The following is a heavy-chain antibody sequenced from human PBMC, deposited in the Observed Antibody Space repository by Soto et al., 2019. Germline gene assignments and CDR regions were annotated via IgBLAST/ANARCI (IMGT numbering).Heavy chain of an antibody. CDR1: GDSISSNW. Sequence: QVQLQESGPGLVKPSGTLSLTCAVSGDSISSNWWTWVRQPPGKGLEWIGEIYHSGTTNYNPSLKSRVTISVDKSKNQFSLKLSSVTAADTAFYYCARDKSYYESRGYCRAFDYWGQGVLVTVSS. CDR3: ARDKSYYESRGYCRAFDY. D-gene: IGHD3-22*01. J-gene: IGHJ4*02. V-gene: IGHV4-4*02. CDR2: IYHSGTT.